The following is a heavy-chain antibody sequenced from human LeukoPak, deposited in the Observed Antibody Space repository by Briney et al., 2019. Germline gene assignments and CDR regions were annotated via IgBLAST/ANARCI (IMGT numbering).Heavy chain of an antibody. CDR2: INPNSGGT. J-gene: IGHJ4*02. CDR3: ATAEVGTYYYDSSGYYYFDY. D-gene: IGHD3-22*01. Sequence: VASVKVSCKASGYTFTGYYMHWVRQAPGQGLEWMGRINPNSGGTNYAQKFQGRVTMTRDTSISTAYMELSRLRSDDTAVYYCATAEVGTYYYDSSGYYYFDYWGQGTLVTVSS. CDR1: GYTFTGYY. V-gene: IGHV1-2*06.